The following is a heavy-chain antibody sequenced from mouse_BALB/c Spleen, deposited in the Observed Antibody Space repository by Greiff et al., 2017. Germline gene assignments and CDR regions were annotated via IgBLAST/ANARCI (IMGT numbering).Heavy chain of an antibody. V-gene: IGHV5-12-1*01. CDR3: ARQLGLPYYFDY. J-gene: IGHJ2*01. D-gene: IGHD4-1*01. CDR1: GFAFSSYD. Sequence: EVKLMESGGGLVKPGGSLKLSCAASGFAFSSYDMSWVRQTPEKRLEWVAYISSGGGSTYYPDTVKGRFTISRDNAKNTLYLQMSSLKSEDTAMYYCARQLGLPYYFDYWGQGTTLTVSS. CDR2: ISSGGGST.